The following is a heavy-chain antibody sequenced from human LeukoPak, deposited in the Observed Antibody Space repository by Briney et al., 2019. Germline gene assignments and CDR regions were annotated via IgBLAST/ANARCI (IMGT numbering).Heavy chain of an antibody. CDR3: ARASRGSGSYRTYYYYYYMDV. V-gene: IGHV4-59*01. Sequence: PSETLSLTCTVSGGSISSYYWSWIRQPPGKGLEWIGYIYYSGSTNYNPSLKSRVTISVDTSKNQFSLKLSSVTAADTAVYHCARASRGSGSYRTYYYYYYMDVWGKGTTVTISS. J-gene: IGHJ6*03. D-gene: IGHD3-10*01. CDR2: IYYSGST. CDR1: GGSISSYY.